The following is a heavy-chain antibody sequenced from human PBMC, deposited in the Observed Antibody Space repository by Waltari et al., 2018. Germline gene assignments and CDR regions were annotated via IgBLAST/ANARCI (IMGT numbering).Heavy chain of an antibody. Sequence: QMELIQSGSEVKRPGSSMKVSCKASGGLLRSLGVSWVRQVTGQRLEWVGTYTPILQSTHHAQKLRVRVSITADTSAHMAYLELSSLKPDDTAMYYCTTVQVALVGRATFDVIDIWGHGTMVIVSS. CDR3: TTVQVALVGRATFDVIDI. V-gene: IGHV1-69*09. CDR1: GGLLRSLG. J-gene: IGHJ3*02. D-gene: IGHD2-15*01. CDR2: YTPILQST.